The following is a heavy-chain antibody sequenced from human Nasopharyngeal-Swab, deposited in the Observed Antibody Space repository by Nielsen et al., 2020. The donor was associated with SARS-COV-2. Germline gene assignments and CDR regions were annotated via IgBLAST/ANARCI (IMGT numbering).Heavy chain of an antibody. J-gene: IGHJ6*02. CDR2: ISTAGGNI. CDR3: AREGGYAHYYNYGMDV. D-gene: IGHD5-12*01. Sequence: GESLKISCAASGFTFSSYSMNWVRQAPGRGLEWLAYISTAGGNIYYADSVEGRFTISRDNAESSLYLQMNSLRDEDTAVYYCAREGGYAHYYNYGMDVWGQGTTVTVSS. CDR1: GFTFSSYS. V-gene: IGHV3-48*02.